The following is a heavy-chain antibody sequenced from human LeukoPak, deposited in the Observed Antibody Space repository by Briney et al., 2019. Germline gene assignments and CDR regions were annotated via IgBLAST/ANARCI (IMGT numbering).Heavy chain of an antibody. D-gene: IGHD3-16*01. Sequence: GGSLRLSCAASGFTFSSYAMSWVRQAPGKGLEWVSAISSGGGSTYYADSVKGRFTISRDNSKITLYLQMNSLRAEDTAVYYCAKDALWGSGGTNWFDPWGRGTLVTVSS. CDR1: GFTFSSYA. CDR2: ISSGGGST. J-gene: IGHJ5*02. CDR3: AKDALWGSGGTNWFDP. V-gene: IGHV3-23*01.